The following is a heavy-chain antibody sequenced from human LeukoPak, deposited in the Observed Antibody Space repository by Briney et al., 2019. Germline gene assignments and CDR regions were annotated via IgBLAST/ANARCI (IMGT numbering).Heavy chain of an antibody. CDR2: IYYSGST. J-gene: IGHJ4*02. D-gene: IGHD2-2*01. Sequence: PSETLSLTGTVSGGSVSSYYWSWIRQPPGKGLEWIGYIYYSGSTNYNPSLKSRVTISVDTSKNQFSLKLSSVTAADTAVYYCARLIIVPAAARSEFDYWGQGTLVTVSS. V-gene: IGHV4-59*08. CDR1: GGSVSSYY. CDR3: ARLIIVPAAARSEFDY.